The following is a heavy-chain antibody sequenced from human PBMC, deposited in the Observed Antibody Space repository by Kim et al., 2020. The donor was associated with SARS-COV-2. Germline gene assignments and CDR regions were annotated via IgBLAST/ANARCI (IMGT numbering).Heavy chain of an antibody. CDR3: AWGGGGGGILSWGG. V-gene: IGHV1-46*01. Sequence: ASVKVSCKASGYTFSNFYMHWVRQAPGQGLEWMGLTNLSGESRTYAQKFQGRVTMTRDTSTSTVYMELSSLRSDDTAGYYCAWGGGGGGILSWGGWGQRT. CDR2: TNLSGESR. CDR1: GYTFSNFY. J-gene: IGHJ4*02. D-gene: IGHD2-15*01.